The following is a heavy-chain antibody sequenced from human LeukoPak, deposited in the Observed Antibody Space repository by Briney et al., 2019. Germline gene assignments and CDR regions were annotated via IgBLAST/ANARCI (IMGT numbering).Heavy chain of an antibody. J-gene: IGHJ5*01. D-gene: IGHD6-19*01. V-gene: IGHV3-23*01. CDR1: GFTFSTYV. CDR2: IRGSDGNT. CDR3: TKPPDYLYSGGWYLSS. Sequence: GGSLRLSCAASGFTFSTYVMSWVRQAPGKGLEWVSAIRGSDGNTYYSDSVKGRFTISRDNSKNTLYLQMNSLRAEDTAIYYCTKPPDYLYSGGWYLSSWGHGTLVTVSS.